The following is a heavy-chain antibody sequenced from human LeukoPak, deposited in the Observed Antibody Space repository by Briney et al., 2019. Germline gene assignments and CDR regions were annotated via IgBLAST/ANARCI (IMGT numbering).Heavy chain of an antibody. Sequence: SETLSLTCTVSGGSISSYYWSWIRQPPGKGLEWIGYIYYSGSTNYNPSLKSRVTISVDTSKNQFSLKLSSVTAADTAVYYCARGGSGWEDNWFDPWGQGTLVTVSS. J-gene: IGHJ5*02. CDR3: ARGGSGWEDNWFDP. D-gene: IGHD6-19*01. V-gene: IGHV4-59*01. CDR1: GGSISSYY. CDR2: IYYSGST.